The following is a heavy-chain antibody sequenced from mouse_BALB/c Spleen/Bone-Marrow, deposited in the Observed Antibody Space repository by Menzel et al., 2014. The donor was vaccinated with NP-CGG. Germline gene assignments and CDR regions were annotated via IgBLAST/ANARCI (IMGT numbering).Heavy chain of an antibody. CDR3: ARGGELRPWFAY. D-gene: IGHD2-4*01. CDR1: GFIFSSYA. V-gene: IGHV5-6-5*01. J-gene: IGHJ3*01. Sequence: EVQGVESGGGLVKPGGSLKLSCAASGFIFSSYAMSWVRQTPEKRLEWVASISSGDNTYYPDSMKGRFTISRDKARNILYLQMSSLRSEDTAMYYCARGGELRPWFAYWGQGTLVTVSA. CDR2: ISSGDNT.